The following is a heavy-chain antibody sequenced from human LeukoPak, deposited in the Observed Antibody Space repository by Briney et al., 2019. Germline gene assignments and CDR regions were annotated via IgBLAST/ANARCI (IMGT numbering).Heavy chain of an antibody. Sequence: GGSLRLSCAASGFTVSHNYMSWVRQAPGKGLEWVSVIYSGGSTNHADSVKGRFTISRDNSKNTLYLQMNSLRAEDTAVYYCARDLSGPLDYWGQGTLVTVSS. CDR2: IYSGGST. V-gene: IGHV3-66*01. D-gene: IGHD5-12*01. CDR1: GFTVSHNY. J-gene: IGHJ4*02. CDR3: ARDLSGPLDY.